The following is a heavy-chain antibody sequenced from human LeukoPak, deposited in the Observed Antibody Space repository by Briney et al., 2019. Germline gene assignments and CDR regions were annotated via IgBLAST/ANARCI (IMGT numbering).Heavy chain of an antibody. J-gene: IGHJ4*02. CDR3: ARGYDFWSGYTLDY. D-gene: IGHD3-3*01. Sequence: SETLSLTCTVSGGSISSGSYYWSWIRRPAGKGLEWIGRIYTSGNTNYNPSLKSRVTISVDTSKNQFSLKLSSVTAADTAVYYCARGYDFWSGYTLDYWGQGTLVTVSS. V-gene: IGHV4-61*02. CDR2: IYTSGNT. CDR1: GGSISSGSYY.